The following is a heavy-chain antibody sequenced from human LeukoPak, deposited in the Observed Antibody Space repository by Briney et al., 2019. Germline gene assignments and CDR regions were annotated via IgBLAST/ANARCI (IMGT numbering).Heavy chain of an antibody. V-gene: IGHV3-74*01. J-gene: IGHJ6*02. D-gene: IGHD2-15*01. CDR1: GFTFSSYW. CDR3: ARISPAPYCSGGSCYLDV. CDR2: INTDGSST. Sequence: GGSLRLSCAASGFTFSSYWMHWVRQAPGKGLVWVSRINTDGSSTSYADSVKGRFTISRDNAKNSLYLQMNSLRAEDTAVYYCARISPAPYCSGGSCYLDVWGQGTTVTVSS.